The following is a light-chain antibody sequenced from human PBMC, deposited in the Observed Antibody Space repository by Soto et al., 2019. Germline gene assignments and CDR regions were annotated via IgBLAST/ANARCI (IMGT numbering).Light chain of an antibody. V-gene: IGKV1-27*01. Sequence: DIQMTQSPSSLSTSVGDRVTITCRASQGISNYLAWYQQKTGKVHKLLIYAASTLQSGVPSRFSGSGSGTDFTLNIRSLQPEDVATYYCQKYNSAPWTFGQGPKVEIK. CDR2: AAS. CDR1: QGISNY. CDR3: QKYNSAPWT. J-gene: IGKJ1*01.